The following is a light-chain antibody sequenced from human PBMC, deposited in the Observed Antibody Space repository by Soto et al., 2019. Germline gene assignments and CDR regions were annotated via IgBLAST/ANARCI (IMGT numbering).Light chain of an antibody. CDR3: SSYTSSSTRV. CDR1: SSNIGNNY. V-gene: IGLV1-51*01. CDR2: DNN. J-gene: IGLJ1*01. Sequence: QSVLTQPPSVSAAPGQKVTISCSGSSSNIGNNYVSWYQQLPGTAPKLLIYDNNKRPSGIPDRFSGSKSGTSATLGISGLQAEDEADYYCSSYTSSSTRVFGTGTKVTVL.